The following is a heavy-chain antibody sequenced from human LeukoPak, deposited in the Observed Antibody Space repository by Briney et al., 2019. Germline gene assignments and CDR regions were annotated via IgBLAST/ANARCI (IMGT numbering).Heavy chain of an antibody. V-gene: IGHV4-31*03. CDR3: AGGFDSSKMAY. J-gene: IGHJ4*02. CDR1: GGSISSGGYY. CDR2: IYYSGST. Sequence: SQTLSLTCTVSGGSISSGGYYWSWIRQHPGKGLEWIGYIYYSGSTYYNPSLKSRVSISVDSSESQLSLKLNSVTAADTAVYYCAGGFDSSKMAYWGQGTLVTVSS. D-gene: IGHD5-24*01.